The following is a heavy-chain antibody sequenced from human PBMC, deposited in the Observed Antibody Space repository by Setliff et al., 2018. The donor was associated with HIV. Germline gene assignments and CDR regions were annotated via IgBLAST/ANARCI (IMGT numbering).Heavy chain of an antibody. CDR1: DGSISSTNHY. CDR3: ARLVGYYRSDNANYYYMDV. Sequence: PSETLSLTCTVSDGSISSTNHYWGWIRQSPGKRLEWIGTVHYSGSTYYNPSLKSRLTISVDTSTNHFSLKLSSVAAADTAVYCCARLVGYYRSDNANYYYMDVWGKGTTVTVSS. D-gene: IGHD3-16*02. CDR2: VHYSGST. V-gene: IGHV4-39*02. J-gene: IGHJ6*03.